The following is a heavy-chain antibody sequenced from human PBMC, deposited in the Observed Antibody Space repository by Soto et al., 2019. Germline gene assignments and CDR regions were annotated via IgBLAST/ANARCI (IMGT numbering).Heavy chain of an antibody. CDR2: IRSKAYGGTT. CDR3: TRDPSRYSSSSGYYYYGMDV. Sequence: PGGSLRLSCAASGFTFSKAWMSWDRQAPGKGLEWVGFIRSKAYGGTTEYAASVKGRFTISRDDSKSIAYLQMNSLKTEDTAVYYCTRDPSRYSSSSGYYYYGMDVWGQGTTVTVSS. D-gene: IGHD6-6*01. V-gene: IGHV3-49*04. J-gene: IGHJ6*02. CDR1: GFTFSKAW.